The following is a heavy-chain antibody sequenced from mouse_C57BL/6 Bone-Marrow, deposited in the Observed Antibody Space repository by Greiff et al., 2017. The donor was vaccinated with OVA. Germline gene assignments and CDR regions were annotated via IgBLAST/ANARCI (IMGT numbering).Heavy chain of an antibody. CDR3: ARHGDYGSFFDY. J-gene: IGHJ2*01. Sequence: EVMLVESGGDLVKPGGSLKLSCAASGFTFSSYGMSWVRQTPDKRLEWVATISSGGSYTYNPDSVKGRFTISRDNAKNTLYLQMSSLKSEDTAMYYCARHGDYGSFFDYWGQGTTLTVSS. V-gene: IGHV5-6*01. CDR2: ISSGGSYT. CDR1: GFTFSSYG. D-gene: IGHD1-1*01.